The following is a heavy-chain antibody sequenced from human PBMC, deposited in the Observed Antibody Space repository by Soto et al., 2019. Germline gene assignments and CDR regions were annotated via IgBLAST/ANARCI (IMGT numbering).Heavy chain of an antibody. Sequence: GGSLRLSFAASGFTFDDYAMHWVRQAPGKGLEWVSGISWNSDNIGYADSVKGRFTISRDNVKNSLYLQMNSLRAEDTALYYCAKDLYSNYGDAFDIWGQGTMVTVSS. J-gene: IGHJ3*02. V-gene: IGHV3-9*01. CDR1: GFTFDDYA. CDR2: ISWNSDNI. D-gene: IGHD4-4*01. CDR3: AKDLYSNYGDAFDI.